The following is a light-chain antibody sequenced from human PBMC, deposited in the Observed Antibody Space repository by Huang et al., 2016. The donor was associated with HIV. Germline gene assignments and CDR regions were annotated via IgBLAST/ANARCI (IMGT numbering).Light chain of an antibody. CDR3: QESDTWPRLT. V-gene: IGKV3-11*01. CDR1: PSVSHY. Sequence: IVLTQSPASLSLSPGERATLSCRASPSVSHYLAWYQHKPGQPPRLLIYGASRRATDIPTRFNGTGSGTDFTLTISSLETEYSAVYYCQESDTWPRLTLGGGTKVEIK. J-gene: IGKJ4*01. CDR2: GAS.